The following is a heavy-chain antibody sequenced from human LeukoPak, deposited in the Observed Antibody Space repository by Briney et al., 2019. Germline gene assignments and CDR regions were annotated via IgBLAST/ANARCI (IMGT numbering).Heavy chain of an antibody. Sequence: PSETLSLTCSVSGASISSSSYYWGWIRQTPGKGLEWIGSIYYSGSTYYNPSPRSRVTISMDTSKNQFSLKLASVTAADTAVYYCARLWRAAIDYGGQGTLVTVSS. J-gene: IGHJ4*02. CDR3: ARLWRAAIDY. V-gene: IGHV4-39*01. CDR2: IYYSGST. D-gene: IGHD1-1*01. CDR1: GASISSSSYY.